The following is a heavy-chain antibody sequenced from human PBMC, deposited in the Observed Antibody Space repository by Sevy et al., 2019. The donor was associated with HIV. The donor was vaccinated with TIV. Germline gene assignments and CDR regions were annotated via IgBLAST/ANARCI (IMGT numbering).Heavy chain of an antibody. J-gene: IGHJ4*02. V-gene: IGHV3-74*01. Sequence: GGSLRLSCAASGFTFSSYWMHWVRQAPGRGLVWVSRINSDGSSTSYADSVKGRFTISRDNAKNTLYLQMNSLRAEDTAVYYCARAEPPYYYGSGSSDYWGQRTLVTVSS. CDR1: GFTFSSYW. CDR2: INSDGSST. D-gene: IGHD3-10*01. CDR3: ARAEPPYYYGSGSSDY.